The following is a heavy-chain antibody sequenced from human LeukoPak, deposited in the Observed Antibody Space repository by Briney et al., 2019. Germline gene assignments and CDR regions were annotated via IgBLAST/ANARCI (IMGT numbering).Heavy chain of an antibody. CDR3: ARDLGHSSGSYLERGYYFDY. CDR2: IIPIFGTA. Sequence: GASVKVSCKASGGTFSSYAISWVRQAPGQGLEWMGGIIPIFGTANYAQKFQGRVTITADESTSTAYMELSSLRSEDTAVYYCARDLGHSSGSYLERGYYFDYWGQGTLVTVSS. CDR1: GGTFSSYA. V-gene: IGHV1-69*13. D-gene: IGHD1-26*01. J-gene: IGHJ4*02.